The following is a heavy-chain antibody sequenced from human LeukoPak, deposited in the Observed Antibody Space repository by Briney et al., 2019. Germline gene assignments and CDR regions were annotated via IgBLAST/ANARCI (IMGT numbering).Heavy chain of an antibody. CDR1: GGSFSGYY. Sequence: SETLSLTCAVYGGSFSGYYWGWIRQPPGKGLEWIGEINHSGSTNYNPSLKSRVTISVDTSKNQFSLKLSSVTAADTAVYYCARGHRWSLVNWFDPWGQGTLVTVSS. CDR3: ARGHRWSLVNWFDP. D-gene: IGHD2-15*01. V-gene: IGHV4-34*01. J-gene: IGHJ5*02. CDR2: INHSGST.